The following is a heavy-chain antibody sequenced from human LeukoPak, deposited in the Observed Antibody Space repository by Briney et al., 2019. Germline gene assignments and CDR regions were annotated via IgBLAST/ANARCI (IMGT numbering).Heavy chain of an antibody. CDR1: GGSISSGSYY. CDR3: AREFLSGAFDI. J-gene: IGHJ3*02. CDR2: IYTSGST. D-gene: IGHD2/OR15-2a*01. V-gene: IGHV4-61*02. Sequence: SQTLSLTCTVSGGSISSGSYYWSWIRQPAGKGLEWIGRIYTSGSTNYNPSLKSRVTISVDTSKNQFSLKLSSVTAADTAVYYCAREFLSGAFDIWGQGAMVTVSS.